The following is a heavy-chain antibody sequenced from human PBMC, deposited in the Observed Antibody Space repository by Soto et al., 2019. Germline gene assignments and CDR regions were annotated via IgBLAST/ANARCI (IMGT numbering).Heavy chain of an antibody. D-gene: IGHD6-19*01. Sequence: SETLSLTCTVSCGSVSSGSYYWSWIRQPPGKGLEWIGYIYYSGSTNYNPSLKSRVTISVDTSKNQFSLKLSSVTAADTAVYYCARDRIAVAGTGQGFDYWGQGNLVTVSS. J-gene: IGHJ4*02. CDR1: CGSVSSGSYY. V-gene: IGHV4-61*01. CDR3: ARDRIAVAGTGQGFDY. CDR2: IYYSGST.